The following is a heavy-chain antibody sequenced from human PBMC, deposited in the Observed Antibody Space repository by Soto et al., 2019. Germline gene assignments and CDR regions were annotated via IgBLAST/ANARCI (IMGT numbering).Heavy chain of an antibody. CDR3: AGSLMNTSLVTFYYFDY. V-gene: IGHV1-3*01. CDR2: INAANGNT. D-gene: IGHD5-18*01. J-gene: IGHJ4*02. Sequence: QVTLVQSGAEVKKPGASVKVSCKASGYTFTTYAMHWVRQAPGQRLEWMGWINAANGNTKYSQKFQGRVTITRDTSAGTAYMELSSLRSEHTAVYYCAGSLMNTSLVTFYYFDYWGQGTLVTVSS. CDR1: GYTFTTYA.